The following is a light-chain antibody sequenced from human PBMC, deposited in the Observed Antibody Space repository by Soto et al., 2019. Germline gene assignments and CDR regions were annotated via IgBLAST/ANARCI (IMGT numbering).Light chain of an antibody. Sequence: DIQMTQSPSSLSASVGDRVTITCRASQGIRHYLAWYQQKPGKVPKLLIYEASNLQSGVPSRFRGGGSGTEFTLTISSLQPEDVATYYCQNSDSAPQTFGQGTKVDIK. CDR2: EAS. V-gene: IGKV1-27*01. CDR3: QNSDSAPQT. CDR1: QGIRHY. J-gene: IGKJ1*01.